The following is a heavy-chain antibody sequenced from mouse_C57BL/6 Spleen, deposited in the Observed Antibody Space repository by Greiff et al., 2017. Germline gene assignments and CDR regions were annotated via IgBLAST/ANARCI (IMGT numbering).Heavy chain of an antibody. Sequence: QVQLQQSGAELVRPGTSVKVSCKASGYAFTNYLIEWVKQRPGQGLEWIGVINPGSGGTNYNEKFKGKATLTADKSSSTAYMRLSSLTSEDSAVYFCARSLYSNYEGYYAMDYWGQGASVTVSS. CDR1: GYAFTNYL. J-gene: IGHJ4*01. CDR2: INPGSGGT. D-gene: IGHD2-5*01. CDR3: ARSLYSNYEGYYAMDY. V-gene: IGHV1-54*01.